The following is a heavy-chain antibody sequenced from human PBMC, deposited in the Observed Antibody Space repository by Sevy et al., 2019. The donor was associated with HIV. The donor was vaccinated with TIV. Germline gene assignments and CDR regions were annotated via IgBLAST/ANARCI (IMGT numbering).Heavy chain of an antibody. V-gene: IGHV3-21*01. CDR1: GFTFSSYN. Sequence: GGCLRLSCAASGFTFSSYNMNWVRQAPGKGLEWLSSITGDSSYMYDADSVKGRFIISRDNAKNSLYLHMNGLRAEDTAVYYCARDVRTLNYHASSGYNYYFDSWGQGTLVTVSS. CDR2: ITGDSSYM. J-gene: IGHJ4*02. CDR3: ARDVRTLNYHASSGYNYYFDS. D-gene: IGHD3-22*01.